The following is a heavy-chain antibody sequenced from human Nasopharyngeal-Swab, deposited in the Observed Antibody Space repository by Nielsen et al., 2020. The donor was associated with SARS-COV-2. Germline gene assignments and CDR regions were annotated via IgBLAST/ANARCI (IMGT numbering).Heavy chain of an antibody. CDR1: GYTLTSYY. CDR3: ARDQASIAAMAY. D-gene: IGHD6-13*01. V-gene: IGHV1-46*01. CDR2: INPSGGST. J-gene: IGHJ4*02. Sequence: GESLTVSCQAYGYTLTSYYMKWVRQAPGQGLEWMGIINPSGGSTSYAQKFQGRVTMTRDTSTSTVYMELSSLRSEDTAVYYFARDQASIAAMAYWGQGTLVTVSS.